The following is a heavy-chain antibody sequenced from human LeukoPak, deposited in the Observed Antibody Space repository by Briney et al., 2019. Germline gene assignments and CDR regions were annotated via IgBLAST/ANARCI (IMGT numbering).Heavy chain of an antibody. V-gene: IGHV4-59*11. CDR3: ARSLYGHYFDY. D-gene: IGHD3-10*01. J-gene: IGHJ4*02. CDR2: IYSSGST. Sequence: SETLSLTCTASGGSISSHYWSWIRQPPGKGLEWIGYIYSSGSTKYNPSLESRVTISVDTSKNQFSLKVSSVTAADTAVYYCARSLYGHYFDYWGREPWSPSPQ. CDR1: GGSISSHY.